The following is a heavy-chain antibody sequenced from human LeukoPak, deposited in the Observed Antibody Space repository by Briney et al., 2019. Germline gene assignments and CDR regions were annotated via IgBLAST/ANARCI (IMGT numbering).Heavy chain of an antibody. D-gene: IGHD3-10*01. Sequence: SETLSLTCTVSGGSLPSGVSSWAWIPKPPGRGLEWIGYTLYTGGTYYNPSLMSRVLISVDASKNQFSLNLNSVTAADTAVYFCYGSGYWGQGTLVTVSS. CDR3: YGSGY. CDR1: GGSLPSGVSS. CDR2: TLYTGGT. J-gene: IGHJ4*02. V-gene: IGHV4-30-4*03.